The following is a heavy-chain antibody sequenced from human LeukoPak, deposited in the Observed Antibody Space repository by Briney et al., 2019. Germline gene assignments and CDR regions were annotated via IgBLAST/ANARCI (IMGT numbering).Heavy chain of an antibody. Sequence: ASVKVSCKASGYTFTSYDINWVRQATGQGLEWMGIINPSGGSTSYAQKFQGRVTMTRDTSTSTVYMELSSLRSEDTAVYYCARALGKNTAMATHWGQGTLVTVSS. D-gene: IGHD5-18*01. CDR3: ARALGKNTAMATH. J-gene: IGHJ4*02. CDR2: INPSGGST. CDR1: GYTFTSYD. V-gene: IGHV1-46*01.